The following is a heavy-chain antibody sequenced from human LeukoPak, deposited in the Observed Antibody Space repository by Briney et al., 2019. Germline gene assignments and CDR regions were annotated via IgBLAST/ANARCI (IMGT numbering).Heavy chain of an antibody. V-gene: IGHV4-59*01. CDR2: IYYSGST. CDR1: GGSISSYY. Sequence: PSETLSLTCTVSGGSISSYYWNWIRQPPRKGLEWIGYIYYSGSTNYNPSLKSRVTISVDTSKNQFSLKLSSVTAADTAVYYCARVDGGSGSYFDYWGQGTLVTVSS. CDR3: ARVDGGSGSYFDY. D-gene: IGHD1-26*01. J-gene: IGHJ4*02.